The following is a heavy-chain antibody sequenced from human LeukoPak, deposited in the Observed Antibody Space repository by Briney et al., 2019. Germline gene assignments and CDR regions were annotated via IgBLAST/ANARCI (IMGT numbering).Heavy chain of an antibody. CDR2: ITTSIDII. V-gene: IGHV3-48*02. CDR3: VRDHNYYFGY. Sequence: GGSLRLSCAASGFTFSSYEMNWVRQAPGKGLEWISYITTSIDIISYADSVKGRFTISRDNAKNSLYLQMDSLRDEDTAVYYCVRDHNYYFGYWGQGILVTVSA. J-gene: IGHJ4*02. CDR1: GFTFSSYE.